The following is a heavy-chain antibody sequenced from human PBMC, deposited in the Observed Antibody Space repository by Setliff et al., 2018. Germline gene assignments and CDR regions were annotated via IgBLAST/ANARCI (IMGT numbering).Heavy chain of an antibody. D-gene: IGHD3-22*01. V-gene: IGHV1-2*06. Sequence: ASVKVSCKASGYTFNNYFLHWVRQAPGQGLEWMGRFHPYSGHTNYAQNFQGRVTMTMDASITTVYMELGRLTSDDTAVYYCVRGQGPRTVVAIPFDHWGQGTLVTVSS. J-gene: IGHJ4*02. CDR2: FHPYSGHT. CDR3: VRGQGPRTVVAIPFDH. CDR1: GYTFNNYF.